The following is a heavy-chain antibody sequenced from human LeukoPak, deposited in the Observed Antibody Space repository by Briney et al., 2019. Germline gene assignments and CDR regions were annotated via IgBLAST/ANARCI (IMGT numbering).Heavy chain of an antibody. V-gene: IGHV1-2*02. CDR3: ARLQDYYDSRGTREEGIYYYYYYGMDV. CDR1: GYTFTGYY. CDR2: INPNSGGT. Sequence: ASVKVSCKASGYTFTGYYMHWVRQAPGQGLEWMGWINPNSGGTNYAQKFQGRVTMTRDTSISTAYMELSRLRSDDTAVYYCARLQDYYDSRGTREEGIYYYYYYGMDVWGQGTTVTVSS. J-gene: IGHJ6*02. D-gene: IGHD3-22*01.